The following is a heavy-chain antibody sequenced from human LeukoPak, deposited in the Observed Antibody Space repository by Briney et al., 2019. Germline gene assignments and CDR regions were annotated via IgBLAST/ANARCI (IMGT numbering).Heavy chain of an antibody. CDR3: ARCGYYYYGMDV. CDR1: GGSFSGYY. Sequence: PSETLSLTCAVCGGSFSGYYWSWIRQPPGKGLEWIGEINHSGSTNYNPSLKSRVTISVDTSKNQFSLKLSSVTAADTAVYYCARCGYYYYGMDVWGQGTTVTVSS. V-gene: IGHV4-34*01. CDR2: INHSGST. J-gene: IGHJ6*02.